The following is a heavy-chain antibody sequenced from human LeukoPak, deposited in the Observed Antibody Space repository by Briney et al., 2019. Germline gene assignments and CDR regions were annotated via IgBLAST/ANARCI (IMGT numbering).Heavy chain of an antibody. CDR2: INHSGST. CDR1: GGSFSGYY. J-gene: IGHJ3*02. Sequence: PSETLSLTCAVYGGSFSGYYWSWIRQPPGKGLEWIGEINHSGSTNYNPSPKSRVTISVDTSKNQFSLKLSSVTAADTAVYYCAILWFGEAHAFDIWGQGTMVTVSS. CDR3: AILWFGEAHAFDI. D-gene: IGHD3-10*01. V-gene: IGHV4-34*01.